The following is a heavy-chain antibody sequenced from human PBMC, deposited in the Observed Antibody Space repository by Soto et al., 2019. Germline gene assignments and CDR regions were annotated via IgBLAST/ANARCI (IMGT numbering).Heavy chain of an antibody. CDR3: ATSQLGEYFDN. Sequence: KTSETLSLTCDVSGDSISSSLWWSWVRQTPGKGLEWIGEIYHSGSINYNPSLKSRVTISADRSKNQFSLTLTAVTAADTAVYYCATSQLGEYFDNWGQGTLVTVSS. CDR2: IYHSGSI. D-gene: IGHD1-1*01. V-gene: IGHV4-4*02. J-gene: IGHJ4*02. CDR1: GDSISSSLW.